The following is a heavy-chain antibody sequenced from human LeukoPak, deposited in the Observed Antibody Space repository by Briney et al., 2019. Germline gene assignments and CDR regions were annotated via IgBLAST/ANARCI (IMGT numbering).Heavy chain of an antibody. D-gene: IGHD2-2*01. CDR1: GYSISSGYY. J-gene: IGHJ4*02. Sequence: PSETLSLTCAVSGYSISSGYYWGWIRQPPGKGLEWIGCIYHSGSTYYNPSLKSRVTISVDTSKNQFSLKLSSVTAADTAVYYCARQYCSSTSCPFGYWGQGTLVTVSS. CDR2: IYHSGST. CDR3: ARQYCSSTSCPFGY. V-gene: IGHV4-38-2*01.